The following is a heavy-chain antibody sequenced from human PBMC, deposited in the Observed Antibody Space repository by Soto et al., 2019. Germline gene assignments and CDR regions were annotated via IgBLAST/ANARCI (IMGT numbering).Heavy chain of an antibody. Sequence: SETLSLTCTVSGGSSSSYYWSWIRQPPGKGLEWIGYIYYSGSTKYNPSLKSRVTISVDTSKNRFSLRLSSVTAADTAVYYCARVWGGAFDFWGQGTMVTVS. V-gene: IGHV4-59*01. CDR2: IYYSGST. CDR3: ARVWGGAFDF. J-gene: IGHJ3*01. CDR1: GGSSSSYY. D-gene: IGHD3-10*01.